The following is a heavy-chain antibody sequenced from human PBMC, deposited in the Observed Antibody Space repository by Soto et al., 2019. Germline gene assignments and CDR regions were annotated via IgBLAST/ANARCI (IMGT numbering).Heavy chain of an antibody. CDR1: GFTFSSYW. V-gene: IGHV3-74*01. D-gene: IGHD3-10*01. CDR3: ASELYYYGSGPDYYYGMDV. CDR2: INTDGSSR. Sequence: PGGSLRLSCAASGFTFSSYWMHWVRQAPGKGLVWVSRINTDGSSRSYADSVKGRFTISRDNAKNTLYLQMNSLRAEDTAVYYCASELYYYGSGPDYYYGMDVWGQGTTLTVSS. J-gene: IGHJ6*02.